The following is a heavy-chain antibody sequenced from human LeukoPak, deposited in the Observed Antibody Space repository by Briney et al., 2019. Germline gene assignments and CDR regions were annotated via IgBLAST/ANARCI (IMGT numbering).Heavy chain of an antibody. J-gene: IGHJ4*02. D-gene: IGHD3-10*01. CDR3: AREADYYGSGSLDY. Sequence: PSQTLSLTCTVSGGSISSGSYYWSWIRQPAGKGLEWIGRIYTSGSTNYNPSLKSRVTISVDTSKNQFSLKLSSVTAADTAVYYCAREADYYGSGSLDYWGQGTLVTVSS. CDR1: GGSISSGSYY. V-gene: IGHV4-61*02. CDR2: IYTSGST.